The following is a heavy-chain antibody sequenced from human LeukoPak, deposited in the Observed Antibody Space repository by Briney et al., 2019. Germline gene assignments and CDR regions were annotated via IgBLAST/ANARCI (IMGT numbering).Heavy chain of an antibody. CDR1: GFTFSSYA. D-gene: IGHD3-22*01. CDR3: AREGTYYDSSGYYVS. V-gene: IGHV3-23*01. Sequence: GGSLRLSCAASGFTFSSYAMSWVRQAPGKGLEWVSAISGCGGSTYYADSVKGRFTISRDNSKNTLYLQMNSLRAEDTAVYYCAREGTYYDSSGYYVSWGQGTLVTVFS. CDR2: ISGCGGST. J-gene: IGHJ5*02.